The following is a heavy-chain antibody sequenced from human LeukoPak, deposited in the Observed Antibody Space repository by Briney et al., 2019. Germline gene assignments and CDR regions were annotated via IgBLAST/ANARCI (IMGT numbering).Heavy chain of an antibody. CDR2: INTNTGNP. D-gene: IGHD1-1*01. CDR1: GYTFTSYA. CDR3: AREWIQLERHDWFDA. V-gene: IGHV7-4-1*02. Sequence: ASVKVSCKASGYTFTSYAMNWVRQAPGQGLEWRGWINTNTGNPTYAQGFTGRFVFSLDTSVSTAYRQISSLKAEDTAVYYCAREWIQLERHDWFDAWGQGTLVTVSA. J-gene: IGHJ5*02.